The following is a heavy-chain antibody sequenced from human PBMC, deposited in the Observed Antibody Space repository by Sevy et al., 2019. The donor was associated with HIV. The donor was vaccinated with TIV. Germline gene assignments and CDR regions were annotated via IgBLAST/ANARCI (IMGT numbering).Heavy chain of an antibody. J-gene: IGHJ6*02. D-gene: IGHD6-13*01. CDR2: INPNSGST. Sequence: ASVKVSCKASGYTFTGYYMHWVRQAPGQGLEWMGWINPNSGSTNYAQKFQGWVTMTRDTSISTAYMELSRLRSDDTAVYYCARELSIAAAGPYYYYGMDVWGQGTTVTVSS. CDR1: GYTFTGYY. CDR3: ARELSIAAAGPYYYYGMDV. V-gene: IGHV1-2*04.